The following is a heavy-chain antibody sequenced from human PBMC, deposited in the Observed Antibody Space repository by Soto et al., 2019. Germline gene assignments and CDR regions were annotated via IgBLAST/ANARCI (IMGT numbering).Heavy chain of an antibody. CDR2: IYYSGST. CDR1: GGSISSYY. V-gene: IGHV4-59*01. Sequence: QVQLQESGPGLVKPSETLSLTCTVSGGSISSYYWCWIRQPPGKGLGWIGYIYYSGSTNYNPSPKSRVTTTLDTSKNHFSLQLSSVAAADTAVYYCARAGIAAAGAWYFDLWGRGTLVTVSS. D-gene: IGHD6-13*01. CDR3: ARAGIAAAGAWYFDL. J-gene: IGHJ2*01.